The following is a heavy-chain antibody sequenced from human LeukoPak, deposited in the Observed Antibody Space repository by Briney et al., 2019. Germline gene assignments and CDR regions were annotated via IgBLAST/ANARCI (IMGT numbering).Heavy chain of an antibody. V-gene: IGHV4-39*01. D-gene: IGHD3-22*01. CDR3: ARPYPYDSSGYYYPRGAFDI. CDR1: GGSISSSSYY. J-gene: IGHJ3*02. CDR2: IYYSGST. Sequence: SETLSLTCTVSGGSISSSSYYWGWIRQPPGKGLEWIGSIYYSGSTYYNPSLKSRVTISVDTSKNQFSLKLSSVTAADTAVYYCARPYPYDSSGYYYPRGAFDIRGQGTMVTVSS.